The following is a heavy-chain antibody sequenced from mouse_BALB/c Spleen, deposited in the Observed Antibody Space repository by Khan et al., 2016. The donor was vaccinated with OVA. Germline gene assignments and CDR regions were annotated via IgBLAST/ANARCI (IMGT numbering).Heavy chain of an antibody. J-gene: IGHJ3*01. CDR1: GYTFTDYI. CDR2: IFPGSDTP. D-gene: IGHD2-14*01. V-gene: IGHV1-77*01. Sequence: LEVSGSELVKPGASLKVSCKASGYTFTDYIIGWVKQSTRQGLEWIGDIFPGSDTPYYNEKFKDKATLTVDKSANTAYMQLSSLTSDESAVYFCARGGYSAFAYWGQGTLVTVSA. CDR3: ARGGYSAFAY.